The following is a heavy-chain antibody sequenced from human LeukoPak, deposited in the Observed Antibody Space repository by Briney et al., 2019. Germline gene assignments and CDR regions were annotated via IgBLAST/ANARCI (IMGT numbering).Heavy chain of an antibody. J-gene: IGHJ5*02. D-gene: IGHD2-15*01. V-gene: IGHV1-69*01. CDR3: ARDGGYCSGGSCSENWFDP. CDR2: IIPIFGTA. Sequence: ASVKVSCKASGGTFSSYAISWVRQAPGQGLEWMGGIIPIFGTANYAQKFQGRVTITADESTSTAYMELSSLRSEDTAVYYCARDGGYCSGGSCSENWFDPWGQGTLVTVSS. CDR1: GGTFSSYA.